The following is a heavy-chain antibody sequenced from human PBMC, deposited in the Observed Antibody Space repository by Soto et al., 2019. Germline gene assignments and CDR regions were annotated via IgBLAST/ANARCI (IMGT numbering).Heavy chain of an antibody. Sequence: SETLSLTCAVYGGSFSGYYWSWIRQPPGKGLEWIGEINHSGSTNYNPSLKSRVTISVDTSKNQFSLKLSSVTAADTAVYYCARGRKQNFIAAPRGYYYGMDVWGQGTTVTVSS. CDR3: ARGRKQNFIAAPRGYYYGMDV. J-gene: IGHJ6*02. CDR2: INHSGST. D-gene: IGHD6-13*01. V-gene: IGHV4-34*01. CDR1: GGSFSGYY.